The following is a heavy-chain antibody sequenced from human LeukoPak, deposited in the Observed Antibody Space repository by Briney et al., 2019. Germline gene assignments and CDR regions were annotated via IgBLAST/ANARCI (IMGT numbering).Heavy chain of an antibody. CDR1: GGSISGFY. J-gene: IGHJ1*01. CDR2: IDHSGDT. CDR3: ARGSPFQE. V-gene: IGHV4-34*01. Sequence: SETLSLTCAVYGGSISGFYYTWIRQPPGKGLEWIGEIDHSGDTNYNPSLKSRAIVSVDASKSQFSLKLTSVTAADAAVYYCARGSPFQEWGQGTLVTVSS.